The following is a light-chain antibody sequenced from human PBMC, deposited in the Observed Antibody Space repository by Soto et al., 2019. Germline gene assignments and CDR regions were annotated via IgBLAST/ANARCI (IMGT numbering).Light chain of an antibody. CDR3: CSYAGSYTFV. Sequence: QSVLTQPRSVSGSPGQSVTISCTGTSSDVGVYNYVSWYQQYPGKAPKIMIYDVSKRPSGVPDRFSGSKSDNTASPTISGLQAEDEADYYCCSYAGSYTFVFGIGTKVTV. CDR1: SSDVGVYNY. CDR2: DVS. J-gene: IGLJ1*01. V-gene: IGLV2-11*01.